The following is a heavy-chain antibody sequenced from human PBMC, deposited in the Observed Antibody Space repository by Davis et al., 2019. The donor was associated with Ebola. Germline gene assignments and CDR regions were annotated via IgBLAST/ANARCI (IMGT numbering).Heavy chain of an antibody. CDR1: GFTFSSYS. D-gene: IGHD2-8*02. CDR2: ISYDGSNK. J-gene: IGHJ4*02. CDR3: VATHCTGGVCYRLNFDY. V-gene: IGHV3-30*03. Sequence: GGSLRLSCAASGFTFSSYSMNWVRQAPGKGLEWVAVISYDGSNKYYADSVKGRFTIPRDTSKNTLYLQMNSLRAEDTAVYYCVATHCTGGVCYRLNFDYWGQGTLVTVSS.